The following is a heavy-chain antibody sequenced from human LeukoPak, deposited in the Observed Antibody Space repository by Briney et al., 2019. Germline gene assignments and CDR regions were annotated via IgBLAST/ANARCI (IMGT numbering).Heavy chain of an antibody. CDR3: AREYYRDYYFDS. D-gene: IGHD4-17*01. CDR2: ISSDSTYI. V-gene: IGHV3-21*01. Sequence: PGGSLRLSCAASGFTFSSYSVNWVRQAPGKGLEWVSSISSDSTYIYYADSVKGRFTISRDNAKNSLYLQMNCLRDEDTAVYYCAREYYRDYYFDSWGQGTLVTVSS. J-gene: IGHJ4*02. CDR1: GFTFSSYS.